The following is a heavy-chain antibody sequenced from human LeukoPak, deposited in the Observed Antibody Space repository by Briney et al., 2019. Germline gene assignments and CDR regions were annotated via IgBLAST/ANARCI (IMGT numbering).Heavy chain of an antibody. Sequence: GGSLRLSCATSGFIFSHFGMHWVRQAPGKGLEWVAAIQSVGSQEYFADSVKGRSTISRDKSKSTMYLQIDTLRAEDTAVYYCARDSCLIKTCLDYWGQGTLVTVSS. D-gene: IGHD3-10*01. V-gene: IGHV3-33*01. CDR1: GFIFSHFG. CDR3: ARDSCLIKTCLDY. CDR2: IQSVGSQE. J-gene: IGHJ4*02.